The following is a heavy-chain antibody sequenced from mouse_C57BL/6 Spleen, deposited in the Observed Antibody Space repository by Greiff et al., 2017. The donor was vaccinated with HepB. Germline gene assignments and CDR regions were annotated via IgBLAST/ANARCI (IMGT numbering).Heavy chain of an antibody. V-gene: IGHV1-50*01. CDR3: ASPGLSDAMDY. D-gene: IGHD6-1*01. J-gene: IGHJ4*01. CDR1: GYTFTSYW. CDR2: IDPSDSYT. Sequence: VQLQQSGAELVKPGASVKLSCKASGYTFTSYWMQWVKQRPGQGLEWIGEIDPSDSYTNYNQKFKGKATLTVDTSSSTAYMQLSSLTSEDSAVYYCASPGLSDAMDYWGQGTSVTVSS.